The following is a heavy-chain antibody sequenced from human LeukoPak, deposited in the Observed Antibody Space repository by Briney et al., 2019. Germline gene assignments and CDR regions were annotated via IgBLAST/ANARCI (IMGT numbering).Heavy chain of an antibody. J-gene: IGHJ4*02. CDR3: AKVAFDY. Sequence: GGSLRLSCAASGFTFSSYGMHWVRQALGKGLEWVAVISYDGSNKYYADSVKGRFTISRDNSKNTLYLQMNSLRAEDTAVYYCAKVAFDYWGQGTLVTVSS. CDR1: GFTFSSYG. CDR2: ISYDGSNK. V-gene: IGHV3-30*18.